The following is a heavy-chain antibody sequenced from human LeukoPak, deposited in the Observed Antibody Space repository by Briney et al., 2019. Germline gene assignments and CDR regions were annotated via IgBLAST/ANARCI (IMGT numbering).Heavy chain of an antibody. CDR1: GGSISSYY. Sequence: PSETLSLTCTVSGGSISSYYWSWIRQPPGKGLEWIGYIYYSGSTNYNPSLKSRVTIPVDTSKNQFSLKLSSVTAADTAVYYCARDLAYYDILTGYYDAFDIWGQGTMVTVSS. D-gene: IGHD3-9*01. CDR3: ARDLAYYDILTGYYDAFDI. CDR2: IYYSGST. V-gene: IGHV4-59*01. J-gene: IGHJ3*02.